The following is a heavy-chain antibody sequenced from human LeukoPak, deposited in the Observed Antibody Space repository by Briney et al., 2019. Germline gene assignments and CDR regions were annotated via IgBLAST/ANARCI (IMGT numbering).Heavy chain of an antibody. CDR2: IKQDGSEK. CDR3: ARDSSGRD. V-gene: IGHV3-7*01. CDR1: GFTFSSSW. J-gene: IGHJ4*02. D-gene: IGHD3-22*01. Sequence: QSGGSLRLSCAASGFTFSSSWMSWVRQAPGKGLEWVANIKQDGSEKHYVDSVKGRFSISRDNAKNSLYLQMNSLRAEDTAVYYCARDSSGRDWGQGTLVTVSS.